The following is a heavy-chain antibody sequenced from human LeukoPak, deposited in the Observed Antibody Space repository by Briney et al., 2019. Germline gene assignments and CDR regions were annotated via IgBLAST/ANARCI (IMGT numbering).Heavy chain of an antibody. V-gene: IGHV1-69*05. J-gene: IGHJ6*03. CDR2: IIPIFGTA. CDR1: GYTFTSYY. CDR3: ARAIYYYYYYMDV. Sequence: SVKVSCKASGYTFTSYYMHWVRQAPGQGLEWMGGIIPIFGTANYAQKFQGRVTITTDESTSTAYMELSSLRSEDTAVYYCARAIYYYYYYMDVWGKGTTVTVSS.